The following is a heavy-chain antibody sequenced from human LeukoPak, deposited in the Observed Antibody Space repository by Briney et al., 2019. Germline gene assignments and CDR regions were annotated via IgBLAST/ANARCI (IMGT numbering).Heavy chain of an antibody. V-gene: IGHV1-69*04. J-gene: IGHJ4*02. CDR1: GVTFSSYA. CDR3: ARDLVVSCSSTSCSVAPSDF. Sequence: SLKLSCKASGVTFSSYAITWVRQAPGQGLEWVGRIIPIVGVATYAQTFQGRVTITADKSTSTAYMELSSLRSEDTAVYYCARDLVVSCSSTSCSVAPSDFWGQGTLVTVSS. CDR2: IIPIVGVA. D-gene: IGHD2-2*01.